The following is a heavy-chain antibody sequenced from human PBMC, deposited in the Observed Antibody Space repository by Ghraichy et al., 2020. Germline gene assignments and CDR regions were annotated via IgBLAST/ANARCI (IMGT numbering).Heavy chain of an antibody. Sequence: GALRLSCVASGFTFSRYLMHWVRQAPGNGLVWVSRVYGDGSRIGYADSVKGRFTISRDNTQNTLYLQMNSLRVEDTAVYYCARDGLYGGVWYDAFDVWGQGTMVTVSS. V-gene: IGHV3-74*01. CDR2: VYGDGSRI. CDR3: ARDGLYGGVWYDAFDV. D-gene: IGHD6-19*01. J-gene: IGHJ3*01. CDR1: GFTFSRYL.